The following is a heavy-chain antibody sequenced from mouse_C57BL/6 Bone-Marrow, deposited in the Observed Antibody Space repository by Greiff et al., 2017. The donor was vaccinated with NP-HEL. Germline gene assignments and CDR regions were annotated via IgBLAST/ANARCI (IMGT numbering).Heavy chain of an antibody. CDR3: ARGDGYFVGFAY. CDR1: GYTFTSYW. D-gene: IGHD2-3*01. CDR2: IHPNSGST. J-gene: IGHJ3*01. Sequence: VQLQQPGAELVKPGASVKLSCKASGYTFTSYWMHWVKQRPGQGLEWIGMIHPNSGSTNYNEKFKSKATLTVDKSSSTAYMQLSSLTSEDSAVYYCARGDGYFVGFAYWGQGTLVTVSA. V-gene: IGHV1-64*01.